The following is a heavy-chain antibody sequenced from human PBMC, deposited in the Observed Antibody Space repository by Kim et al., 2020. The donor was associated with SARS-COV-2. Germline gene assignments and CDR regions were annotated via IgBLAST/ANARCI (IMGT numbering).Heavy chain of an antibody. Sequence: GGSLRLSCAXSGFTFSSYAMSWVRQAPGKGLEWVSAISGSGGSTYYADSVKGRFTISRDNSKNTLYLQMNSLRAEDTAVYYCAKDQGITIFGVVMVYGMDVWGQGTTVTVSS. J-gene: IGHJ6*02. CDR1: GFTFSSYA. V-gene: IGHV3-23*01. CDR3: AKDQGITIFGVVMVYGMDV. CDR2: ISGSGGST. D-gene: IGHD3-3*01.